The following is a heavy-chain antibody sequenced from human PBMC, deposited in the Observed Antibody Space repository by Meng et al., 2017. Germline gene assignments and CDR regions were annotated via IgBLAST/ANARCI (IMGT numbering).Heavy chain of an antibody. CDR3: AKDAGAITMIVVFDY. CDR1: GFTFSSYA. D-gene: IGHD3-22*01. V-gene: IGHV3-23*01. J-gene: IGHJ4*02. CDR2: ISGSGGST. Sequence: GESLKISCAASGFTFSSYAMHWVRQAPGKGLEWVSAISGSGGSTYYADSVKGRFTISRDNSKNTLYLQMNSLRAEDTAVYYCAKDAGAITMIVVFDYWGQGTLVTVSS.